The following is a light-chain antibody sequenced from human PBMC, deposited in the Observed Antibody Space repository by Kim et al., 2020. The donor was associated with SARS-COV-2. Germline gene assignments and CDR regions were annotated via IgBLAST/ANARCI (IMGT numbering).Light chain of an antibody. CDR1: SLRNYY. J-gene: IGLJ2*01. CDR2: GKN. V-gene: IGLV3-19*01. Sequence: SSELTQDPAVSVALGQTVRITCQGDSLRNYYASWYKQKPGQAPVVVISGKNNRPAGVPDRFSGFRFGNRASLTIAGAQAEDEADYYCHSWDTSGSEVLFG. CDR3: HSWDTSGSEVL.